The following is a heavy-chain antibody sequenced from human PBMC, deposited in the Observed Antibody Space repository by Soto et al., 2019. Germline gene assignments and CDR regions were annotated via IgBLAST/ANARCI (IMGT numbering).Heavy chain of an antibody. CDR1: GISTSSYW. CDR2: IKKDGSEK. D-gene: IGHD5-18*01. Sequence: PGGSLRLSCAASGISTSSYWMGWVRQAPGRGLEWVASIKKDGSEKYYMDSLKGRFTISRDNALNSLYLQMNSLRAEDTAVYFCVTGYNSDYWGRGTLVTVYS. J-gene: IGHJ4*02. V-gene: IGHV3-7*03. CDR3: VTGYNSDY.